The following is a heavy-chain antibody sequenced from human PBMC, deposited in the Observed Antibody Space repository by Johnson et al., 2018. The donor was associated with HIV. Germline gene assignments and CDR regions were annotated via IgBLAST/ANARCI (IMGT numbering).Heavy chain of an antibody. D-gene: IGHD3-10*01. CDR1: GFNFNIYG. V-gene: IGHV3-30*02. J-gene: IGHJ3*01. CDR3: ARGGLLWFGHPAD. Sequence: QVQLVESGGGVVQPGGSLRLSCAASGFNFNIYGMHWVRQAPVRGLEWVAFIRYDGSEKYCVDSVKGRFTISRDNAKNSLYLQMNSLRAEDTAVYYCARGGLLWFGHPADWGQGTMVTVSS. CDR2: IRYDGSEK.